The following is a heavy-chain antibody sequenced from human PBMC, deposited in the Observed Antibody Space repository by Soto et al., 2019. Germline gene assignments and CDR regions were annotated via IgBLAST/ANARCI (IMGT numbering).Heavy chain of an antibody. V-gene: IGHV3-33*01. D-gene: IGHD2-15*01. J-gene: IGHJ3*02. CDR2: IWYDGSNK. CDR1: GFTFSSYG. CDR3: ARDRAGGIAVVVSGAFDI. Sequence: GGSLRLSCAASGFTFSSYGMHWVRQAPGKGLEWVAVIWYDGSNKYYADSVKGRFTISRDNSKNTLYLQMNSLRAEDTAVYYCARDRAGGIAVVVSGAFDIWGQGTMVTVSS.